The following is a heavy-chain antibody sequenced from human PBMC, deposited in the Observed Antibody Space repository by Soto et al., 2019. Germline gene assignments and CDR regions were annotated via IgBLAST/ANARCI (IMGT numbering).Heavy chain of an antibody. D-gene: IGHD3-10*01. CDR2: ISFDDSNK. V-gene: IGHV3-30*03. J-gene: IGHJ4*02. CDR1: GFSFGNHG. Sequence: QVQLEESGGGIVQPGGSLRLSCVASGFSFGNHGMHWVRQARGKGLEWVALISFDDSNKKYADSVKVRFTISRDNSRNILFLQMTSLRPDDTAVYYCVSTGPDWGQGTQVIVSS. CDR3: VSTGPD.